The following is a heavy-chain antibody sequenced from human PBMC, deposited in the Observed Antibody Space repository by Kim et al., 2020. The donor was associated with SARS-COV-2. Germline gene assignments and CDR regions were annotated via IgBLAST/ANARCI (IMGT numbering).Heavy chain of an antibody. CDR1: GFTFSDYY. CDR3: ARDYYDSSGRGIGYAFDI. Sequence: GGSLRLSCAASGFTFSDYYMSWIRQAPGKGLEWVSYISSSSSYTNYADSVKGRFTISRDNAKNSLYLQMNSLRAEDTAVYYCARDYYDSSGRGIGYAFDIWGQGTMVTVSS. CDR2: ISSSSSYT. J-gene: IGHJ3*02. V-gene: IGHV3-11*05. D-gene: IGHD3-22*01.